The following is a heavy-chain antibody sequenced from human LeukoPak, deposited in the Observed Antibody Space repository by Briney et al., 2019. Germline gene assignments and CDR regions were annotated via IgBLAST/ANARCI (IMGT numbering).Heavy chain of an antibody. CDR2: IYYSGST. J-gene: IGHJ3*01. CDR1: GGSISSYY. Sequence: SETLSLTCTVSGGSISSYYWSWIRQPPGKGLEWIGYIYYSGSTNYNPSLKRRVTISVDTSKNQFSLKLSSVTAADTAVYYCARLDTASIVFDVGGKGKMFTVSS. V-gene: IGHV4-59*01. D-gene: IGHD5-18*01. CDR3: ARLDTASIVFDV.